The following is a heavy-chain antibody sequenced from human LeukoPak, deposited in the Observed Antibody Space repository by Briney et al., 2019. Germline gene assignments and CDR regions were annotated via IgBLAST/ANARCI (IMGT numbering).Heavy chain of an antibody. Sequence: GGSLRLSCAASGFTFSNYAMSWVRQAPGKGLEWVSAISASGGTTYYAGSVKGRFTISRDNSKNTLYLQMNSLRAEDTAVYYCARRPLSSGISKPYYFDYWGQGTLVTVSS. CDR3: ARRPLSSGISKPYYFDY. V-gene: IGHV3-23*01. J-gene: IGHJ4*02. CDR1: GFTFSNYA. D-gene: IGHD3-3*01. CDR2: ISASGGTT.